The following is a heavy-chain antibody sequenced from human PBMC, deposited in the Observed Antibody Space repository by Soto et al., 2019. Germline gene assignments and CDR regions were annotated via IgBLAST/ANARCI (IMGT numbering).Heavy chain of an antibody. D-gene: IGHD2-15*01. CDR1: GGSINSGGYY. V-gene: IGHV4-31*01. Sequence: PSETLSLTCTVSGGSINSGGYYWGWIRQHPGKGLEWIGYIHYRGRTSYNPSLQSQVSISLDTSGHHFSMQLTSVTAADTAVYYCARCRDASGFDSWGQGTLVTVSS. CDR2: IHYRGRT. J-gene: IGHJ4*02. CDR3: ARCRDASGFDS.